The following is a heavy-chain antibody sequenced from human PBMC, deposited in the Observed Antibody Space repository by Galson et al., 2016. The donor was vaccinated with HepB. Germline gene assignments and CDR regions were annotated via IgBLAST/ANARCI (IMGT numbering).Heavy chain of an antibody. CDR2: FDPEDGKT. J-gene: IGHJ4*02. Sequence: SVKVSCKVSGYTLTEFSMHWVRQAPGKGLEWMGGFDPEDGKTIYAQRFQGRATMTKDTSTNTAYMELSSLRSDDTAVYYCATGHMAPYFDYWGRGTLVTVSS. V-gene: IGHV1-24*01. CDR1: GYTLTEFS. D-gene: IGHD2-21*01. CDR3: ATGHMAPYFDY.